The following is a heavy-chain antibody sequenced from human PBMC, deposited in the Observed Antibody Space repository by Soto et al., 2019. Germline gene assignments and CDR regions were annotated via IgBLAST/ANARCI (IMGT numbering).Heavy chain of an antibody. D-gene: IGHD3-10*01. J-gene: IGHJ4*02. Sequence: QVHLVQSGAEVTKPGASVKFSCKASGYTFTSYGITWVRQAPGQGLEWMGWISARNGNTDYAQKRQGRVIVTRDTSTSTAYMELRSLRSDDTAVYYCARGRYGEYWGQGALVTVSS. CDR3: ARGRYGEY. CDR2: ISARNGNT. CDR1: GYTFTSYG. V-gene: IGHV1-18*01.